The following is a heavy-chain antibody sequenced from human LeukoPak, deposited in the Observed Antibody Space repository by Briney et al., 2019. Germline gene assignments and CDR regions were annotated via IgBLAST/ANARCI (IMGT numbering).Heavy chain of an antibody. CDR2: IWYDGSNK. J-gene: IGHJ4*02. Sequence: PGGSLRLSCAVSGFIFSSYAMTWVRQAPGKGLEWVAVIWYDGSNKYYADSVKGRFTISRDNSKNTLYLQMNSLRAEDTAVYYCASNDYFNYWGQGTLVTVSS. V-gene: IGHV3-33*08. CDR1: GFIFSSYA. D-gene: IGHD2-8*01. CDR3: ASNDYFNY.